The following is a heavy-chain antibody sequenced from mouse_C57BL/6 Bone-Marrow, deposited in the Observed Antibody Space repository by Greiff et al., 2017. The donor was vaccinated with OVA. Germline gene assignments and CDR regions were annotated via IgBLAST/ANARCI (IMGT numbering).Heavy chain of an antibody. D-gene: IGHD2-5*01. V-gene: IGHV10-3*01. CDR3: VRDGAYYSNLPAWFAY. CDR1: GFTFNTYA. J-gene: IGHJ3*01. CDR2: IRSKSSNYAT. Sequence: EVQLVESGGGLVQPKGSLKLSCAASGFTFNTYAMHWVRQAPGKGLEWVARIRSKSSNYATYYADSVKDRFTISRDDSQSMLYLQMNNLKTEDTAMYYGVRDGAYYSNLPAWFAYWGQGTLVTVSA.